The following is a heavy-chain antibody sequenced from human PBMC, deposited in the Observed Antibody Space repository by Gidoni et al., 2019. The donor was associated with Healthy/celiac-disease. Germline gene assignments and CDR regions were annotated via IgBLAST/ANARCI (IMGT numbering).Heavy chain of an antibody. Sequence: QVQLVESGGGVVQPGRSLRLSCAASGFTFSSYAMHWVRPPPGKGLEWVAVISYDGSNKYYADSVKGRFTISRDNSKNTLYLQMNSLRAEDTAVYYCAREDEATGYGMDVWGQGTTVTVSS. CDR2: ISYDGSNK. CDR1: GFTFSSYA. D-gene: IGHD5-12*01. V-gene: IGHV3-30-3*01. CDR3: AREDEATGYGMDV. J-gene: IGHJ6*02.